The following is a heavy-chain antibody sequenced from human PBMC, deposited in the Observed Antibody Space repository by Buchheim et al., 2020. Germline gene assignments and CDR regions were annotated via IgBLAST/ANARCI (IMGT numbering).Heavy chain of an antibody. CDR1: GASISSRNW. D-gene: IGHD6-13*01. CDR3: AKTGAQGYLEY. Sequence: QVQLQESGPGLVKPSGTLSLTCSVSGASISSRNWWTWVRQSPGKGLEWIGEIYQSGTTNYNPSPKSRVTISMDKPKNQFSLKVNSVTAADTAVFYCAKTGAQGYLEYWGQG. V-gene: IGHV4-4*02. J-gene: IGHJ4*02. CDR2: IYQSGTT.